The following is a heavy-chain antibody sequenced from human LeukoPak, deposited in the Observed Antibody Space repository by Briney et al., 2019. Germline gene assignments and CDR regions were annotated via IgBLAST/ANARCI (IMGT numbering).Heavy chain of an antibody. D-gene: IGHD6-6*01. V-gene: IGHV1-2*02. Sequence: ASVKVSCKASGYTFTGYYMHWVRQAPGQGLEWMGWINPNSGGTNYAQKLQGRVTMTTDTSTSTAYMELRSLRSDDTAVYYCARDLASQPAYLSIAACFDCWGQGTLVTVSS. CDR2: INPNSGGT. CDR1: GYTFTGYY. CDR3: ARDLASQPAYLSIAACFDC. J-gene: IGHJ4*02.